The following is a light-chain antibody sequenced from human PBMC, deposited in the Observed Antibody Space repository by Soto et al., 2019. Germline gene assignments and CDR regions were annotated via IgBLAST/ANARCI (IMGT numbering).Light chain of an antibody. CDR2: AAS. CDR1: QDIKKF. V-gene: IGKV1-27*01. Sequence: DIQVTQSPSSLSASPGDRITITCRASQDIKKFLAWYQQKPGKVPHLLIYAASTLRPGVPSRFSGKASGTDFTLTIDSLQPEDVATYYCQKYDRAPAAFGQGTKVDVK. CDR3: QKYDRAPAA. J-gene: IGKJ1*01.